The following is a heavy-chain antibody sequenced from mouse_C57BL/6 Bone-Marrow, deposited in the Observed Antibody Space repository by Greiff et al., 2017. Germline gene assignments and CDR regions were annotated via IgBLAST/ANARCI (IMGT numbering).Heavy chain of an antibody. Sequence: VMLVESGPGLVQPSQSLSITCTVSGFSLPSYGVHWVRQSPGKGLEWLGVIWRGGSTDYNAAFMSRLSITKDNSKSQVFFKMNSLQADDTAIYYCAKRGSSYGYFDVWGTGTTVTVSS. CDR3: AKRGSSYGYFDV. J-gene: IGHJ1*03. CDR1: GFSLPSYG. CDR2: IWRGGST. V-gene: IGHV2-5*01. D-gene: IGHD1-1*01.